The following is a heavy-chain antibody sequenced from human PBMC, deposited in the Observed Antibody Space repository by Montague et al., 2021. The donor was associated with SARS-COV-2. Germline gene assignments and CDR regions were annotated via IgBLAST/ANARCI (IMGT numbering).Heavy chain of an antibody. J-gene: IGHJ4*02. CDR2: INHSGST. CDR3: ARSRSLGRVLSCRCWYFDD. Sequence: SETLSLTCTVSGGSITSYYWSWIRQPPGKRLEWIGYINHSGSTSSNPSFRSRVTISVDTSQNQFSLKLSSVTAADTAVYYCARSRSLGRVLSCRCWYFDDWGQGTLVTVTP. D-gene: IGHD2-15*01. V-gene: IGHV4-59*13. CDR1: GGSITSYY.